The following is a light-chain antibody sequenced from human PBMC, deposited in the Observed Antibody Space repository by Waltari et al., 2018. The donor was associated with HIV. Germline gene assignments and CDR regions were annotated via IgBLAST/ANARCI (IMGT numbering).Light chain of an antibody. V-gene: IGKV4-1*01. CDR1: QSVLYSSNNKDY. J-gene: IGKJ4*01. Sequence: DIVMTQSPDSLSVSLGERAAINCKSSQSVLYSSNNKDYLAWYQQQPGQPPKLLFYWASTRASGVPDRFSGSGSGADFTLTISSLQAEDVAVYYCQQYYSTPLTFGGGTKVEIK. CDR3: QQYYSTPLT. CDR2: WAS.